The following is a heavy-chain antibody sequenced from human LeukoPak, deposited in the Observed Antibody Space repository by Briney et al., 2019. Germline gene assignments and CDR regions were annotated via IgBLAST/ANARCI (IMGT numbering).Heavy chain of an antibody. V-gene: IGHV1-69*06. CDR1: GYTFTSYY. CDR2: IIPIFGTA. CDR3: AGDQLYSNYGYYYYYYMDV. J-gene: IGHJ6*03. Sequence: ASVKVSCKASGYTFTSYYMHWVRQAPGQGLEWMGGIIPIFGTANYAQKFQGRVTITADKSTSTAYMELSSLRSEDTAVYYCAGDQLYSNYGYYYYYYMDVWGKGTTVTVSS. D-gene: IGHD4-11*01.